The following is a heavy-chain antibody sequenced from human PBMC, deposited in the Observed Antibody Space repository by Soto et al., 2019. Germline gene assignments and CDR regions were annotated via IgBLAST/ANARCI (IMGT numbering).Heavy chain of an antibody. J-gene: IGHJ4*02. V-gene: IGHV3-30*18. CDR3: AKDRAVGRLTAIMDY. D-gene: IGHD1-20*01. CDR2: ISYDGSNK. Sequence: GGSLRLSCAASGFTFSSYGMHWVRQAPGKGLEWVAVISYDGSNKYYADSVKGRFTISRDNSKNTLYLQMNSLRAEDTAVYYCAKDRAVGRLTAIMDYWGQGTLVTVSS. CDR1: GFTFSSYG.